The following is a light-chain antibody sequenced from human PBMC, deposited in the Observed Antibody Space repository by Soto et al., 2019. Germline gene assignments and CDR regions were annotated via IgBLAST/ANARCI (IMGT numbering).Light chain of an antibody. CDR1: QTILSTSNNKNY. CDR2: WAS. Sequence: DIVMTQSPDSLAVSLGERATINCKSSQTILSTSNNKNYLAWYQQKPGQPPKLLISWASTRESGVPDRFSGSGSGTDFTLTTSSLQAEDVAVYFCQQHYNTPRTFGQGTKVEIK. J-gene: IGKJ1*01. CDR3: QQHYNTPRT. V-gene: IGKV4-1*01.